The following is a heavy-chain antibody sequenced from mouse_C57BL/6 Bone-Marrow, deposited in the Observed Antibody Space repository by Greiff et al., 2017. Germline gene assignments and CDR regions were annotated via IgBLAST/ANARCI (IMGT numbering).Heavy chain of an antibody. CDR1: GFTFSSYG. CDR3: ARHDYDSLGY. Sequence: EVQLVESGGDLVKPGGSLKLSCAASGFTFSSYGMSWVRQTPDKRLEWVATISSGGSYTYYPDSVQGRFTISRDNAKNTLYLQMSSLKSEDTAMYYCARHDYDSLGYWGQGTTLTVSS. V-gene: IGHV5-6*01. J-gene: IGHJ2*01. D-gene: IGHD2-4*01. CDR2: ISSGGSYT.